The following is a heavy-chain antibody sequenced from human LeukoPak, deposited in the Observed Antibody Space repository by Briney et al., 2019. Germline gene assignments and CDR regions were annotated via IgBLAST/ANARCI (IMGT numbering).Heavy chain of an antibody. D-gene: IGHD6-13*01. CDR3: ARDMGRAWYGPPDY. CDR2: IWNDGSET. V-gene: IGHV3-33*01. CDR1: GFIFSNYG. Sequence: GGSLRLSCAASGFIFSNYGMHWVRQAPGKRLEWVAVIWNDGSETFHADSVKGRFRIARDNSKNTLYLQMNSLKAEDAAVYFCARDMGRAWYGPPDYWGQGTLVTVSS. J-gene: IGHJ4*02.